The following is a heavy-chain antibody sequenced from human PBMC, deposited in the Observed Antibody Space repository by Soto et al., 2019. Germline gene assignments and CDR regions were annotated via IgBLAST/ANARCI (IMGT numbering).Heavy chain of an antibody. CDR1: GGSISSGGYY. Sequence: SETLSLTCTVSGGSISSGGYYWSWIRHHPGKGLEWIGYIYYSGSTYYNPSLKSRVTISVDTSKNQFSLKLSSVTAADTAVYYCAREVLHDFWSGHLYYGMDVWGQGTTVTVSS. CDR2: IYYSGST. V-gene: IGHV4-31*03. D-gene: IGHD3-3*01. CDR3: AREVLHDFWSGHLYYGMDV. J-gene: IGHJ6*02.